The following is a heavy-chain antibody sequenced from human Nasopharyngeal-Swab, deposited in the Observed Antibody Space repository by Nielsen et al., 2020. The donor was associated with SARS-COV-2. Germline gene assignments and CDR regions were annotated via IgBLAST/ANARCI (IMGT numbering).Heavy chain of an antibody. CDR3: ARNHNGLS. D-gene: IGHD1-1*01. J-gene: IGHJ4*02. CDR2: MSGDGSEK. CDR1: GFYFSICS. V-gene: IGHV3-30*04. Sequence: GESLKISCAASGFYFSICSMVWVRQAPGKGLEWVAAMSGDGSEKNYADSVTGRFTISKDNSKNTLYLQMNSLRPDDTAVYFCARNHNGLSWGQGTLVTVSS.